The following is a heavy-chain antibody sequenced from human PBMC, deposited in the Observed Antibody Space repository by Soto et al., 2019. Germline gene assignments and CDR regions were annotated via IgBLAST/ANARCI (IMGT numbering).Heavy chain of an antibody. Sequence: ESGGGVVQPGRSLRLSCAASGFTFSSYGMHWVRQAPGKGLEWVAVRWYDGSNKYYADSVKGRFTISRDNSKNTLYLQMNRQRAEDRAVYYCERERLTPVLPWGGSYYSSGMDVWGQGTTVTVS. CDR2: RWYDGSNK. CDR3: ERERLTPVLPWGGSYYSSGMDV. D-gene: IGHD4-4*01. J-gene: IGHJ6*02. V-gene: IGHV3-33*01. CDR1: GFTFSSYG.